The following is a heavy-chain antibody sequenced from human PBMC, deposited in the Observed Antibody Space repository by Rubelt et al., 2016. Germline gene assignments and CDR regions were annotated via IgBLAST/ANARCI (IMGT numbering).Heavy chain of an antibody. D-gene: IGHD4-23*01. CDR3: ARGGLRWPEY. Sequence: QVQLVQSGAEVKKPGSSVKVSCKASGGTFTSLGISWVRQAPGQGLEWMGWISTNNGNTNYAQKFQGRVTMTTDTSTSTAYMEMRSLRSDDTAVDYCARGGLRWPEYWGQGTRVTVSS. V-gene: IGHV1-18*01. CDR1: GGTFTSLG. J-gene: IGHJ4*02. CDR2: ISTNNGNT.